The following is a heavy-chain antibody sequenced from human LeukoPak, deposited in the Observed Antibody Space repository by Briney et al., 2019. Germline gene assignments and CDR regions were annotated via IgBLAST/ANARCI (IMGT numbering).Heavy chain of an antibody. Sequence: SETLSLTCAVYGGSFSGYYWSWIRQPPGKGLEWIGEINHSGSTNYNPSLKSRVTISVDTSKNQFSLKLSSVTAADTAVYYCARVADLPFDYWGQGTLVTVSP. V-gene: IGHV4-34*01. CDR1: GGSFSGYY. CDR2: INHSGST. J-gene: IGHJ4*02. CDR3: ARVADLPFDY.